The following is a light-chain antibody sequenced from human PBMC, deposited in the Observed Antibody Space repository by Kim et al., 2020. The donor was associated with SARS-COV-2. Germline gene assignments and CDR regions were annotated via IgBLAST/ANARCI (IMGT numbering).Light chain of an antibody. CDR1: SSDVGSYNH. J-gene: IGLJ3*02. Sequence: SVTISCTGTSSDVGSYNHVSWYQQPPGTAPKLMIYEVNNRPSGVPNRFSGSKSGNTASLTISGLQAEDEADYYCSSYASSSTPWVFGGGTQLTVL. V-gene: IGLV2-18*02. CDR3: SSYASSSTPWV. CDR2: EVN.